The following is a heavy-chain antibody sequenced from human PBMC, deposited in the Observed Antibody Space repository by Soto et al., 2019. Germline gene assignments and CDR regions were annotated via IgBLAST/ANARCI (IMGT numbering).Heavy chain of an antibody. Sequence: QVQLVQSGAEVKKPGSSVKVSCKASGGTFSSYAISWVRQAPGQGLEWMGGIIPIFGTANYAQKFQGRVTITGDKSTSTAYMVLSSLRPKDTAVYYCARDDGYCSSTSCYDFGFYYDGMDVWGQGTTVTVSS. CDR1: GGTFSSYA. D-gene: IGHD2-2*01. CDR3: ARDDGYCSSTSCYDFGFYYDGMDV. V-gene: IGHV1-69*06. CDR2: IIPIFGTA. J-gene: IGHJ6*02.